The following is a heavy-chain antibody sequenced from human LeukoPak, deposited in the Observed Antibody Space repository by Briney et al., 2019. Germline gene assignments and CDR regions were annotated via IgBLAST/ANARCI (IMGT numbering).Heavy chain of an antibody. Sequence: WGTLRLSCAASGFTFSSNAMNWVRQGPGKGQGWVSASSGSDGSTYYADSVNIRFTISSDTSKTTLYLPTNRLRGEDTGVYYCAKPQGDFVVVPAAPFDYWGQGTLVTVSS. CDR2: SSGSDGST. V-gene: IGHV3-23*01. CDR1: GFTFSSNA. CDR3: AKPQGDFVVVPAAPFDY. J-gene: IGHJ4*02. D-gene: IGHD2-2*01.